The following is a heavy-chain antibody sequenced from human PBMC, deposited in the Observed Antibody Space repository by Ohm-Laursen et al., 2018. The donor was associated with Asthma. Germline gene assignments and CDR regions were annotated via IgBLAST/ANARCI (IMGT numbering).Heavy chain of an antibody. D-gene: IGHD2-15*01. J-gene: IGHJ4*02. CDR3: ARFGCSGGSCGL. Sequence: SLRLSCAASGFTFSSYSMNWVRQAPGKGLEWVSSISSSSSTIYYADSVKGRFTISRDNAKNSLYLQMNSLRAEDTAVYYCARFGCSGGSCGLWGQGTLVTVSS. CDR1: GFTFSSYS. V-gene: IGHV3-48*01. CDR2: ISSSSSTI.